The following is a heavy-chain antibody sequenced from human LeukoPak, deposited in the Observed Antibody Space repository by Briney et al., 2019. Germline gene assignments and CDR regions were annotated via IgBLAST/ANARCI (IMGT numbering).Heavy chain of an antibody. D-gene: IGHD2-8*01. Sequence: SETLSLTCAVYGGAFSGYYWSWIRQPPGKRLECIGEINHSGSTNYNPSLKSRVTISVDTSKHQFSLKLSPVTAADPAVYYCARDSPKYCTNGVCRPLDYWGQGTLVTVSS. CDR2: INHSGST. CDR3: ARDSPKYCTNGVCRPLDY. V-gene: IGHV4-34*01. J-gene: IGHJ4*02. CDR1: GGAFSGYY.